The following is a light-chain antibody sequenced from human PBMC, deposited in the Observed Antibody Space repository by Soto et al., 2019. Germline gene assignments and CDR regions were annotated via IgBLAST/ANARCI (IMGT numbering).Light chain of an antibody. V-gene: IGKV4-1*01. CDR2: WAS. J-gene: IGKJ3*01. CDR1: QSVFYGSNNKNY. CDR3: QQYYISPVT. Sequence: IVMTQSPDSLAVSLGERATINCKSSQSVFYGSNNKNYLAWYQQKPGQPPKLLIYWASTRESGVPDRFSGSGSGTDFTLTISSLQAEDVAVYYCQQYYISPVTFGPGTRVDVK.